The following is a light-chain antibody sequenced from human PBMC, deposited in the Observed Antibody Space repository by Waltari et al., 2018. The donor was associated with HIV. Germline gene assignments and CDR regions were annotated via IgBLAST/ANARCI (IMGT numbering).Light chain of an antibody. Sequence: EIVLTQSPGTLSLSPGERATLSCRASQSLSSSYLAWYQHKPGQAPRLLIYAASTRATGVPDRFSGSGSGTVFTLTITKVEPEDFAVYYCHQYGNSPQTFGQGTKVEIK. CDR1: QSLSSSY. CDR2: AAS. V-gene: IGKV3-20*01. J-gene: IGKJ1*01. CDR3: HQYGNSPQT.